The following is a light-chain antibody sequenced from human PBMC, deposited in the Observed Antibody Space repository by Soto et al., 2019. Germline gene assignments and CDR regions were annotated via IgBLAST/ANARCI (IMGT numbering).Light chain of an antibody. CDR2: KAS. J-gene: IGKJ1*01. V-gene: IGKV1-5*03. CDR3: EQYLSSSRT. Sequence: DIQMTQSPSTLSAALGDRVTITCRASQSISSWSAWYQQKPGKAPKLLIYKASSLESGVPSRFSGSGSGTEFALTISSLQPDDFATNYCEQYLSSSRTFGQGTKVEIK. CDR1: QSISSW.